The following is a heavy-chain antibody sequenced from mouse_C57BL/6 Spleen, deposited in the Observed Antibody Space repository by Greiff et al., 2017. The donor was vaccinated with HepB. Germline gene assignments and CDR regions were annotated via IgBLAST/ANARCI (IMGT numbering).Heavy chain of an antibody. CDR3: ARLGDSAMVTTGFDY. CDR2: IYPGDGDT. D-gene: IGHD2-2*01. CDR1: GYAFSSYW. J-gene: IGHJ2*01. V-gene: IGHV1-80*01. Sequence: QVQLQQSGAELVKPGASVKISCKASGYAFSSYWMNWVKQRPGKGLEWIGQIYPGDGDTNYNGKFKGKATLTADKSSSTAYMQLSSLTSEDSAVYFCARLGDSAMVTTGFDYWGQGTTLTVSS.